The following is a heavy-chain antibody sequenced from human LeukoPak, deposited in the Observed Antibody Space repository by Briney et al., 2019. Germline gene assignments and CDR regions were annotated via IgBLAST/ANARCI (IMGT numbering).Heavy chain of an antibody. D-gene: IGHD5-12*01. J-gene: IGHJ4*02. Sequence: GGTLRLSCAASGFTFTSYSMSWVRQAPGKGLEWVSGTSDRGDYTYYADSVKGRFTISRDNAKNTLHLQMTSLRAEDTALYYCAKGGATICDNWGQGTLVTVSS. CDR3: AKGGATICDN. V-gene: IGHV3-23*01. CDR1: GFTFTSYS. CDR2: TSDRGDYT.